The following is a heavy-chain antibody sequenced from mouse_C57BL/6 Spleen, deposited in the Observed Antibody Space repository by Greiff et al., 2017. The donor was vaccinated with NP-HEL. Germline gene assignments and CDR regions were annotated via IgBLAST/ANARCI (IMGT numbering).Heavy chain of an antibody. D-gene: IGHD1-1*01. V-gene: IGHV5-6*01. J-gene: IGHJ2*01. CDR2: ISSGGSYT. CDR3: ARPFNYYGSTLYYFDY. CDR1: GFTFSSYG. Sequence: EVKLVESGGDLVKPGGSLKLSCAASGFTFSSYGMSWVRQTPDKRLEWVATISSGGSYTYYPDSVKGRFTISRDNAKNTLYLQMSSLKSEDTAMYSCARPFNYYGSTLYYFDYWGQGTTLTVSS.